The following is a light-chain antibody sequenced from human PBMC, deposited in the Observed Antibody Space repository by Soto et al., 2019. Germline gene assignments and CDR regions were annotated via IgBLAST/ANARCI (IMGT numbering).Light chain of an antibody. J-gene: IGKJ1*01. CDR3: QEYGSSGT. CDR1: QSVSNNY. V-gene: IGKV3-20*01. Sequence: EIVLTHSPGTLSLSPGERATLSCRASQSVSNNYLAWYQQKPGQAPRLLIYGASNRATGIPDRFSGSGSGTDFTLTISRLEPDDFAVYYCQEYGSSGTFGQGTKVDIK. CDR2: GAS.